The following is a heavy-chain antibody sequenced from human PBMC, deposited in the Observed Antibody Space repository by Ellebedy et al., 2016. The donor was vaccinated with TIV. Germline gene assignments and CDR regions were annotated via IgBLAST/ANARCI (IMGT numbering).Heavy chain of an antibody. J-gene: IGHJ3*02. V-gene: IGHV4-34*01. CDR3: ARAGDAFDI. CDR2: IYHSGST. CDR1: GGSFSGYY. Sequence: MPSETLSLTCGVYGGSFSGYYWSWIRQPPGKGLEWIGEIYHSGSTNYNPSLKSRVSVSVDKSKNQFSLKLASVTAADTALYYCARAGDAFDIWGQGTMVTVSS.